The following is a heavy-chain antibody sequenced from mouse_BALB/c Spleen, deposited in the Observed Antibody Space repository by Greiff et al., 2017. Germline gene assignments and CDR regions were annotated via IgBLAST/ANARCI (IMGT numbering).Heavy chain of an antibody. V-gene: IGHV3-1*02. CDR2: IHYSGGT. CDR3: ARWGSIHLDS. Sequence: EVQRVESGPDLARPSQSLSLTCTVTGYSITSGYSWHWIRQFPGNKLECMAFIHYSGGTNYNPTLKSRISITRDTSKNQSFLELNSVTTEDTATYYCARWGSIHLDSWGKGTTLPVPS. CDR1: GYSITSGYS. D-gene: IGHD1-1*01. J-gene: IGHJ2*01.